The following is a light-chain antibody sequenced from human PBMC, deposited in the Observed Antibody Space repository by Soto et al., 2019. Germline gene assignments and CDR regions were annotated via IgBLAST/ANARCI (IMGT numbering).Light chain of an antibody. CDR2: GAS. J-gene: IGKJ4*01. CDR3: LQDYNYPLT. CDR1: QGIRDD. Sequence: IQMTQSPSSLSASVRDRVTITCRASQGIRDDLGWYQQKPGRAPRLLIYGASSLQSGVPSRFSGSGYGTEFTLTISSLQPEDFATYYCLQDYNYPLTFGGGTKVDIK. V-gene: IGKV1-6*01.